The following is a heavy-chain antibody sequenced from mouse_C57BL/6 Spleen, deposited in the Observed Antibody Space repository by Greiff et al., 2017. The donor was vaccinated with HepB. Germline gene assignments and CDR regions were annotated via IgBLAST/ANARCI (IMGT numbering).Heavy chain of an antibody. Sequence: QVQLQQSGPELVKPGASVKISCKASGYAFSSSWINWVKQRPGKGLEWIGRIYPGDGDTNYNGKFKGKATLTADKSSSTAYMQLSSLTSEDSAVYFCARGHYDYDGRFDYWGQGTTLTVSS. CDR1: GYAFSSSW. D-gene: IGHD2-4*01. CDR3: ARGHYDYDGRFDY. V-gene: IGHV1-82*01. CDR2: IYPGDGDT. J-gene: IGHJ2*01.